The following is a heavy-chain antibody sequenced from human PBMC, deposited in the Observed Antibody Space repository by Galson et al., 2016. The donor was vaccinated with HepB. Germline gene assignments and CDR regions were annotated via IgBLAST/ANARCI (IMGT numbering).Heavy chain of an antibody. CDR3: ARDLLLYYGMDV. Sequence: SETLSLTCTVSGGSISSGGYYWSWIRQHPGKGLEWIGYIYYTGSTNYNPSLKSRVTISVDTSKNQFSLKLSSVTAADTAGYYCARDLLLYYGMDVWGQGTTVTVSS. V-gene: IGHV4-61*08. CDR2: IYYTGST. D-gene: IGHD2/OR15-2a*01. J-gene: IGHJ6*02. CDR1: GGSISSGGYY.